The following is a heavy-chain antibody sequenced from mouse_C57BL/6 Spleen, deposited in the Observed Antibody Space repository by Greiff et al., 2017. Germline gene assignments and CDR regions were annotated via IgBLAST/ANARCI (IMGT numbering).Heavy chain of an antibody. CDR3: ARSGGYGNHVGYFDV. Sequence: QVQLQQSGAELVRPGTSVKVSCKASGYAFTNYLIEWVKQRPGQGLEWIGVINPGSGGTNYNEKFKGKATLTADKSSSTAYMQLSSLTSEDSAVYFCARSGGYGNHVGYFDVWGTGTTVTVSS. J-gene: IGHJ1*03. CDR1: GYAFTNYL. D-gene: IGHD2-1*01. V-gene: IGHV1-54*01. CDR2: INPGSGGT.